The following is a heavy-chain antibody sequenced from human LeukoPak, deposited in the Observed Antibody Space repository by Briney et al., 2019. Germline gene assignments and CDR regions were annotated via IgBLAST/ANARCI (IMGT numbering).Heavy chain of an antibody. CDR1: GYTFTERG. V-gene: IGHV1-18*01. Sequence: GASVKVSCKASGYTFTERGISWMRHVPGQGLEWMGWISATSGNTYYAETFQGRVTMTTDASTSTAYMELRDLTVDDTAVYYCGKGSTGWSRDPWGQGTLVTVSS. D-gene: IGHD6-19*01. CDR2: ISATSGNT. CDR3: GKGSTGWSRDP. J-gene: IGHJ5*02.